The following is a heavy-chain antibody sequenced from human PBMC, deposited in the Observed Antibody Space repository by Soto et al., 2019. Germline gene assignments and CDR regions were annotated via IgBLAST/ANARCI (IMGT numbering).Heavy chain of an antibody. J-gene: IGHJ6*03. D-gene: IGHD3-3*02. V-gene: IGHV1-69*02. CDR1: VGTFSDEN. CDR2: IIPKLGIT. CDR3: AIVEGTRTTHFYQDMDV. Sequence: VQLVQSGAEVKRPGSSVKVSCKAPVGTFSDENSAWERQARGQGLEWMGRIIPKLGITNDAHKFHDRVRITADKATSTAYVELTSLRYGDTAGYCCAIVEGTRTTHFYQDMDVWGEGTAVTVS.